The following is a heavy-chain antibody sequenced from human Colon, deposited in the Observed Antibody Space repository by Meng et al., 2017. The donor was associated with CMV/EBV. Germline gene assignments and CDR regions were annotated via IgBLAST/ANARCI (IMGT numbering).Heavy chain of an antibody. CDR2: IYSGGGT. V-gene: IGHV3-53*01. J-gene: IGHJ4*02. CDR3: ARGGRGLWTPFDY. D-gene: IGHD3-10*01. CDR1: GFTFSNYG. Sequence: GESLRLSCAASGFTFSNYGMHWVRQAPGKGLEWVSVIYSGGGTYYADSVKGRFAISRDNSKNTLYLQMNRLRAEDTAVYYCARGGRGLWTPFDYWGQGTLVTVSS.